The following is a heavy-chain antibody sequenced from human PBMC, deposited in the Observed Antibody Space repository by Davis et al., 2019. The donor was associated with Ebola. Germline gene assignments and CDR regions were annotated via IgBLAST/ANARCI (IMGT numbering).Heavy chain of an antibody. J-gene: IGHJ5*02. CDR3: AKDRGQLVGWFDP. CDR1: GFTFSPCW. V-gene: IGHV3-30*18. D-gene: IGHD6-6*01. CDR2: ISHDGNDK. Sequence: GESLKISCAGSGFTFSPCWMGWVRQAPGKGLEWVAIISHDGNDKYHADSVKGRFTISRDNFKNTLDLQMNSLRTEDTAFYYCAKDRGQLVGWFDPWGQGTLVTVSS.